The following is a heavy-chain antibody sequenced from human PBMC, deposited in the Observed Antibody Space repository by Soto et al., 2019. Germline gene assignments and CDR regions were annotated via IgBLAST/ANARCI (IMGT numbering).Heavy chain of an antibody. CDR1: GYTFTSYG. CDR3: ARGFEGVVPAAMMVWFDP. J-gene: IGHJ5*02. CDR2: ISAYNGNT. D-gene: IGHD2-2*01. V-gene: IGHV1-18*04. Sequence: QVQLVQSGAEVKKPGASVKVSCKASGYTFTSYGISWVRQAPGQGLEWMGWISAYNGNTNYAQKLQGRVTMTTDTSTSTAYMELRSLRSDDTAVYYCARGFEGVVPAAMMVWFDPWGQGTLVTVSS.